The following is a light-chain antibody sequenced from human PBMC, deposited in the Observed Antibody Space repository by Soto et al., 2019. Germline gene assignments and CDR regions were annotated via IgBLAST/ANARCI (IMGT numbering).Light chain of an antibody. CDR1: QDISNY. V-gene: IGKV1-33*01. J-gene: IGKJ5*01. CDR3: QQYDNLLIT. Sequence: DIQMTQSPSSLSASVGDRVTITCQASQDISNYFNWYQQKPGKAPKLLIYDASNLETGVPSRFSGSGSGTDFTFTISSLQPEDIATYYCQQYDNLLITFGQGPRLEIK. CDR2: DAS.